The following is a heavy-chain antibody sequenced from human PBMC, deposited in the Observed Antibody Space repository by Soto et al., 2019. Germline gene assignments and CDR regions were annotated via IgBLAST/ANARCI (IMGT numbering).Heavy chain of an antibody. CDR1: GFSLTTGGAG. J-gene: IGHJ5*02. D-gene: IGHD4-17*01. CDR2: IYWNDDN. Sequence: QITLKESGPTLVKPTQTLTLTCTFSGFSLTTGGAGVGWIRQPPGKALEWLALIYWNDDNRYSPSLKSRLTITKDTSKNQVVLRMTNMGPVDTATYYCAHRGYGNYPRDNWFDPWGQGILVIVSS. V-gene: IGHV2-5*01. CDR3: AHRGYGNYPRDNWFDP.